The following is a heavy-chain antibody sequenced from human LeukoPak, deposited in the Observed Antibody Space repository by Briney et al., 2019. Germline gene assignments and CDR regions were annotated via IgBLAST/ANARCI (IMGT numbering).Heavy chain of an antibody. V-gene: IGHV3-7*01. Sequence: GGSLRLSCAASGFTLSRFWVKCVRQPRGKALEWGANLKQDGSEKYYVNSVKGRFTISRDIAKNSVYLQMNSLRAEDTAVYYSARGKTGTTSRGQGTLVTVSS. J-gene: IGHJ4*02. CDR3: ARGKTGTTS. D-gene: IGHD1-7*01. CDR2: LKQDGSEK. CDR1: GFTLSRFW.